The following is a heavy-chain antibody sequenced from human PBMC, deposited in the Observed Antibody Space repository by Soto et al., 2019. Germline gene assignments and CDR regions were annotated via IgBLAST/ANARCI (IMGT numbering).Heavy chain of an antibody. CDR3: VRDRGYCSSTDFYLRQDNWFDP. V-gene: IGHV3-74*01. CDR2: INSDGSNT. Sequence: VQLVESGGDLVQPGGSLRLSCAAAGFTFSNYWMHWVRQAPGKGLVWVSRINSDGSNTNYADSVKGRFTISRDNAKNSLYLQMNSLRAEDTATYYCVRDRGYCSSTDFYLRQDNWFDPWGQGTLVTVSS. CDR1: GFTFSNYW. D-gene: IGHD2-2*01. J-gene: IGHJ5*02.